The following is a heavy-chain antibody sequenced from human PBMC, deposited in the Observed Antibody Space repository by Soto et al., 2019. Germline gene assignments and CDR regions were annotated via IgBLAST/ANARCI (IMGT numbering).Heavy chain of an antibody. CDR2: ISSSSSII. D-gene: IGHD6-13*01. V-gene: IGHV3-48*01. J-gene: IGHJ4*02. CDR1: GFTFSIYN. Sequence: EVPLVESGGGLVQPGGSLRLSFAASGFTFSIYNMNWVRQAPGKGLEWVSYISSSSSIIYYADSVKGRFTISRDDAKNSLYLQMNSLRAEDTAVYFCARDQEASWYTRYSDYWGQGTLVTVSS. CDR3: ARDQEASWYTRYSDY.